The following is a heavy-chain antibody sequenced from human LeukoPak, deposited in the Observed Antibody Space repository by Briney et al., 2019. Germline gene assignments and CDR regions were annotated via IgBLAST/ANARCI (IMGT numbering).Heavy chain of an antibody. CDR3: ARAWSAATPVDY. J-gene: IGHJ4*02. CDR1: GFTFSSSW. Sequence: PGRCLTLSCAASGFTFSSSWMDCVSQPPGKGLVWVSRINSDGSSTSYADSVKGPFTITRDNAMNTLYLQMNSLRAEDTAVYYCARAWSAATPVDYWGQGTLVTVSS. D-gene: IGHD2-15*01. CDR2: INSDGSST. V-gene: IGHV3-74*01.